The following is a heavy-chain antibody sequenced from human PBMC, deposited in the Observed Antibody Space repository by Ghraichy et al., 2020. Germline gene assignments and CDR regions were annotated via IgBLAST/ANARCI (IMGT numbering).Heavy chain of an antibody. J-gene: IGHJ4*02. CDR2: INHSGST. V-gene: IGHV4-34*01. D-gene: IGHD6-6*01. CDR3: ARIRRQLVGGDY. CDR1: GGSFSGYF. Sequence: SETLSLTCAVYGGSFSGYFWNWIRQRPGKGLEWIGEINHSGSTNYNPSLKSRVTISVDMSSKNQFSLRLTSVTAADTAVYYCARIRRQLVGGDYWGQGTLVTVSS.